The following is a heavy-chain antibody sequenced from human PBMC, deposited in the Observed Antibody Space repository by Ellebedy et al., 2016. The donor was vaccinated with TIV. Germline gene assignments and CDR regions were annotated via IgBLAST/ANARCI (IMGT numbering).Heavy chain of an antibody. Sequence: GGSLRLSXAASGFTFSNAWMSWVRQAPGKGLEWVGHIKGKTDGGTTDYAAPVKGRFTISRDDSKDTLYLQMNSLKTEDTALYYCSTRLGGSLGELWGQGTLVIVSS. J-gene: IGHJ4*02. V-gene: IGHV3-15*01. CDR2: IKGKTDGGTT. D-gene: IGHD3-16*01. CDR1: GFTFSNAW. CDR3: STRLGGSLGEL.